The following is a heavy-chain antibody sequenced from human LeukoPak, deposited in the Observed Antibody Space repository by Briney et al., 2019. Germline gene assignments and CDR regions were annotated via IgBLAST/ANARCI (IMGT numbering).Heavy chain of an antibody. V-gene: IGHV3-23*01. Sequence: GRSLRLSCAASGFSFSDYGMHWVHQAPGKGLEWVSSISGRGDSTYYAHSVKGRFTISRDNSKNTLYLQMNSLRAEDTAVYYCARDFRYSGSYHHWFDPWGQGTLVTVSS. CDR1: GFSFSDYG. CDR3: ARDFRYSGSYHHWFDP. D-gene: IGHD1-26*01. CDR2: ISGRGDST. J-gene: IGHJ5*02.